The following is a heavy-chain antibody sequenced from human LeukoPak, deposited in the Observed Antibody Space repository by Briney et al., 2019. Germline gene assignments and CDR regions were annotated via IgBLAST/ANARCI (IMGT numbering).Heavy chain of an antibody. Sequence: SETLSLTCTVSGGSISSYYWSWIRQPPGKGLEWIGYIYYSGSTNYSPSLKSRVTISVDTSKNQFSLKLSSVTAADTAVYYCARLGNWSASPAFDYWGQGTLVTVSS. D-gene: IGHD1-1*01. CDR1: GGSISSYY. J-gene: IGHJ4*02. CDR3: ARLGNWSASPAFDY. CDR2: IYYSGST. V-gene: IGHV4-59*01.